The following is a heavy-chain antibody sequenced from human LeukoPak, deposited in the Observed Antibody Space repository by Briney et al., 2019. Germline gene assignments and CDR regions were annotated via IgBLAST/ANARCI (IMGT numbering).Heavy chain of an antibody. CDR2: IQYDGSTK. J-gene: IGHJ4*02. CDR3: ARDLILADNGGSSAHDF. D-gene: IGHD2-15*01. V-gene: IGHV3-69-1*01. Sequence: GGSLRLSCAASGFTFSDHYMDWVRQAPGKGLEWVSFIQYDGSTKYYADSVKGRFTISRDNAKNSLYLQMNSLRDEDTAVYYCARDLILADNGGSSAHDFWGQGTLVTVSS. CDR1: GFTFSDHY.